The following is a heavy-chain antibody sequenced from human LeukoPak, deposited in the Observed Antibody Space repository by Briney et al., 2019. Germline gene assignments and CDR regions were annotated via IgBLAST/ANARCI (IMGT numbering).Heavy chain of an antibody. Sequence: GESLRLSCAASGFTFSNYDMNWVRQAPGKGLEWISHIIASGGSTFYAESVEGRSPISKDTSKNTLYPHMSSLRGDCTAVYYCAKGGYDVVDVASFDYWGQGTLVTVSS. V-gene: IGHV3-23*01. D-gene: IGHD5-12*01. J-gene: IGHJ4*02. CDR1: GFTFSNYD. CDR2: IIASGGST. CDR3: AKGGYDVVDVASFDY.